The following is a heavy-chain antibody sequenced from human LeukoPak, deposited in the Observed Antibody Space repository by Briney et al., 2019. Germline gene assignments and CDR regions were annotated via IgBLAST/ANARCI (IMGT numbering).Heavy chain of an antibody. CDR2: ITGSHCPT. CDR1: GFTFSSFA. Sequence: GGSLRLSCAASGFTFSSFAMTWVRQAPGKGLEWVSSITGSHCPTYKTDSVKGPFTISRGNSQNTLYLQMNSLRAEDTAVYYCTKDPNGDYVGAFDPWGQGTLVTVSS. J-gene: IGHJ5*02. D-gene: IGHD4-17*01. V-gene: IGHV3-23*01. CDR3: TKDPNGDYVGAFDP.